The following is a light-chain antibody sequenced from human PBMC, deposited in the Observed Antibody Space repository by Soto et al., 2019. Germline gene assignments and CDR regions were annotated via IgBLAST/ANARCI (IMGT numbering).Light chain of an antibody. CDR2: GAS. V-gene: IGKV3-20*01. Sequence: DIVLTQSPGTLSLSPWERATLSCRASQSVSSSFLAWYQQKPGQAPRLLIYGASNRATGIPDRFSGSGSGTDFTLTISRLEPEDFAVYYCQQYVTSPWAFGQGTKVDIK. CDR1: QSVSSSF. J-gene: IGKJ1*01. CDR3: QQYVTSPWA.